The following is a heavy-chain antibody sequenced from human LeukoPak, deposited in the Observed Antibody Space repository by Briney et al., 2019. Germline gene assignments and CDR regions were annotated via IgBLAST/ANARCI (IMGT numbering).Heavy chain of an antibody. CDR1: GYSFTSYW. Sequence: GESLKISCKGSGYSFTSYWIGWVRQMPGKGLEWMGIIYPGDSDTRYSPSFQGQVTISADKSISTAYLQWSSLKASDTAMYYCARHNSPTYYDFWSGYLLDYWGQGTLVTVSS. D-gene: IGHD3-3*01. CDR3: ARHNSPTYYDFWSGYLLDY. J-gene: IGHJ4*02. V-gene: IGHV5-51*01. CDR2: IYPGDSDT.